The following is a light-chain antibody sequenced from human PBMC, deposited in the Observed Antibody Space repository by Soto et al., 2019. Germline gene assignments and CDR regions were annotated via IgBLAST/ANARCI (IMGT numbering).Light chain of an antibody. J-gene: IGLJ1*01. CDR1: SSDVGGYNY. Sequence: QSALTQPRSVSGSPGESVTISCTGTSSDVGGYNYVSWYQQHPDKAPKLMIYDVTKRPSGVPDRFSGSKSDNTASLTISGLQAEDEADYYCCSHAGTYNFVFGTGTKLTVL. CDR2: DVT. CDR3: CSHAGTYNFV. V-gene: IGLV2-11*01.